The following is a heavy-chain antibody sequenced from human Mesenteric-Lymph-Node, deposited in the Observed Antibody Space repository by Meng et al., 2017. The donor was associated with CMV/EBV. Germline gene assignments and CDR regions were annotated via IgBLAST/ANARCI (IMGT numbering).Heavy chain of an antibody. CDR2: INPKSGGT. Sequence: ASVKVSCKASGCTFITHDPHWVRQATGRGLEWMGWINPKSGGTNYAPKFQGRVTVTRDTAITSVYMDLNRLTSDDTAVYYCAREHSIDGGSYSLDYWGLGTLVTVSS. J-gene: IGHJ4*02. D-gene: IGHD1-26*01. CDR1: GCTFITHD. CDR3: AREHSIDGGSYSLDY. V-gene: IGHV1-2*02.